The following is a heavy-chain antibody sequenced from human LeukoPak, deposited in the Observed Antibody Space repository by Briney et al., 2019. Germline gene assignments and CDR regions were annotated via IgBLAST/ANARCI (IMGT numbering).Heavy chain of an antibody. CDR1: GGSISSSIYY. V-gene: IGHV4-39*02. J-gene: IGHJ5*02. CDR2: IYYNVAT. CDR3: ARVRHGYNRHRAS. D-gene: IGHD5-24*01. Sequence: AETLSLTCTVSGGSISSSIYYWGGLRQPPGKGREGIGSIYYNVATYYNSSLKRRVTICVDTYKNHLSLELSFVTAADTAVYYCARVRHGYNRHRASWGQGTLVTVSS.